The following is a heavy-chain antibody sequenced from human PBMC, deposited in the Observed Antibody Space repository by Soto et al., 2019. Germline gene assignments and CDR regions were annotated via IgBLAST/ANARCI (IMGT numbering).Heavy chain of an antibody. J-gene: IGHJ4*02. Sequence: LRLSCVASGFTFNKYALAWVRQAPGKGLEWVSAISGSGASTYDADSVKGRFTISRDNSNNTLYLQMNSLRAEDTAVYYCAKTPGVITEITSFDHWGQGTPVTVSS. V-gene: IGHV3-23*01. D-gene: IGHD3-10*01. CDR3: AKTPGVITEITSFDH. CDR2: ISGSGAST. CDR1: GFTFNKYA.